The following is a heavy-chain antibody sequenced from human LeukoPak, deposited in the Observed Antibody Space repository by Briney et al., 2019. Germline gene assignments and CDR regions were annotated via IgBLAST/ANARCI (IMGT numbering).Heavy chain of an antibody. CDR2: ISYDGSNK. Sequence: PGGSLRLSCAASGFTFSSYGMHWVRQAPGKGLEWVAVISYDGSNKYYADSVKGRFTISRDNSKNTLYLQMNSLRAEDTAVYYCAKDSRFGELLNYYGMDVWGQGTTVTVSS. V-gene: IGHV3-30*18. J-gene: IGHJ6*02. D-gene: IGHD3-10*01. CDR3: AKDSRFGELLNYYGMDV. CDR1: GFTFSSYG.